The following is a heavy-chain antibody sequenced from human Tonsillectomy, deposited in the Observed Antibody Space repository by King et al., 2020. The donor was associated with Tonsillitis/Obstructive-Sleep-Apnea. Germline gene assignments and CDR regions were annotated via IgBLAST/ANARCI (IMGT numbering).Heavy chain of an antibody. J-gene: IGHJ4*02. D-gene: IGHD3-22*01. CDR1: GYTFPNYG. CDR3: ARDSMSHYYDSSGYYTFNY. Sequence: QLVQSGAEVKKPGASVKVSCKASGYTFPNYGISWVRQAPGQGLEWMGRISAYNGHTNYAQKLQGRVTLTTDTSTSTAYMELRSLRSDDTAVYYCARDSMSHYYDSSGYYTFNYWGQGTLVTVSS. V-gene: IGHV1-18*01. CDR2: ISAYNGHT.